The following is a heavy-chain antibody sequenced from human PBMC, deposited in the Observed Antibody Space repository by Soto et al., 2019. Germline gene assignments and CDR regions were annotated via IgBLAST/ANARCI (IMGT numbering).Heavy chain of an antibody. CDR2: IYYRGNA. CDR3: ARGEGLATISYYFDW. CDR1: DDSINSDKYY. D-gene: IGHD3-10*01. Sequence: SETLSLTCSVSDDSINSDKYYWGWIRQPPGKGLEWIGSIYYRGNAYYNPSLQTRVTISLYKAQSQFSLKLNSVTAADSAVYFCARGEGLATISYYFDWWGPGAMVTVSS. V-gene: IGHV4-39*01. J-gene: IGHJ4*02.